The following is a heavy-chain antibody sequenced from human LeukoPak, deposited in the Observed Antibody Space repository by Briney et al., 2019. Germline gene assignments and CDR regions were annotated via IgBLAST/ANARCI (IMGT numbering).Heavy chain of an antibody. CDR2: ISSSGSTI. Sequence: GGSLRLSCAASGFTFSSYEMNWVRQAPGDGLEWVSYISSSGSTIYYADSVKGRFTISRDNAKNSLYLQMTSLRAEDTAVYYCASPGYYYDSSGYWYWGQGTLVTVSS. J-gene: IGHJ4*02. D-gene: IGHD3-22*01. CDR3: ASPGYYYDSSGYWY. CDR1: GFTFSSYE. V-gene: IGHV3-48*03.